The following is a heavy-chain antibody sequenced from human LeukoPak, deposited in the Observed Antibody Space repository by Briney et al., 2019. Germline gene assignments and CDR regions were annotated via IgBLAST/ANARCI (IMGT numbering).Heavy chain of an antibody. D-gene: IGHD3-22*01. Sequence: PGRSLRLSCAASGFTFNSYAIHWVRQAPGKGLEWVAVISYDGSDKYYADSVKGRFTISRDNSKNTLYLQMNSLRAEDTAVYYCAKGGYSYDSSGHNYFDYWGQETLATVSS. CDR2: ISYDGSDK. J-gene: IGHJ4*02. CDR1: GFTFNSYA. V-gene: IGHV3-30*04. CDR3: AKGGYSYDSSGHNYFDY.